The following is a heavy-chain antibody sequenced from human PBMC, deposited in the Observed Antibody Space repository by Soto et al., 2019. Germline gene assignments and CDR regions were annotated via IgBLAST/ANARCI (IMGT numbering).Heavy chain of an antibody. J-gene: IGHJ6*02. CDR1: SGPSRSHN. Sequence: QVQVQQSGPGLVKPSETLSLTCTVSSGPSRSHNWGWIRQPPGRGLEWIDYVYYTGDTSYNPSLKSRVTISADTSTNHISLTLRSVTAADTAVYYCVRQGIDYLHGLVDVWGQGTTVSVSS. CDR2: VYYTGDT. V-gene: IGHV4-59*08. D-gene: IGHD5-12*01. CDR3: VRQGIDYLHGLVDV.